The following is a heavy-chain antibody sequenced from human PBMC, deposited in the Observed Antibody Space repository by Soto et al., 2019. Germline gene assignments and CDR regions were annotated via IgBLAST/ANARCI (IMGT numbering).Heavy chain of an antibody. D-gene: IGHD2-2*01. CDR2: IFSNGDK. CDR1: GLSLNNGRLG. Sequence: GSGPTLVNPTETPTLACTVSGLSLNNGRLGVSWIRQPPGKAREWLAHIFSNGDKSYSTSLKSRHTISKYTSRSQVVLTMTNMDPVDAATYYCARLKECSRTDCFLASFDPWGQGTLVTVSS. J-gene: IGHJ5*02. CDR3: ARLKECSRTDCFLASFDP. V-gene: IGHV2-26*01.